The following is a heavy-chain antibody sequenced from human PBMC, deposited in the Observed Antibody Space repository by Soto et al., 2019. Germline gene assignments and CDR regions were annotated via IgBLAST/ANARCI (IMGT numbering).Heavy chain of an antibody. D-gene: IGHD5-12*01. V-gene: IGHV1-18*01. J-gene: IGHJ3*02. CDR3: ASKKTEYSGYDFDAFDI. CDR1: GYTFTSYG. CDR2: ISAYNGNT. Sequence: ASVKVSCKASGYTFTSYGISWVRQAPGQGLEWMGWISAYNGNTNYAQKLQGRVTMTTDTSTSIAYMELRSLRSDDTVVYYFASKKTEYSGYDFDAFDIWGQGTMVTVSS.